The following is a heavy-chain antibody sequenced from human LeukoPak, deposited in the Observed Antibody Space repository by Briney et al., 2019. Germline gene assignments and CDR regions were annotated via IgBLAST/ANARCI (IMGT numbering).Heavy chain of an antibody. CDR2: INHSGST. V-gene: IGHV4-34*01. CDR1: SGSFSGYY. D-gene: IGHD3-3*01. Sequence: SETLSLTCAVYSGSFSGYYWSWIRQPPGKGLEWIGEINHSGSTNYNPSLKSRVTISVATSKNQFSLKLSSVTAADTAVYYCARGRYYDFWSGYPYFDYWGQGTLVTVSS. J-gene: IGHJ4*02. CDR3: ARGRYYDFWSGYPYFDY.